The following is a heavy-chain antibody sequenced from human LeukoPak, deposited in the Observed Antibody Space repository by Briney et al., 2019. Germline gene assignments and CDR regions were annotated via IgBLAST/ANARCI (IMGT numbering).Heavy chain of an antibody. Sequence: SETLSLTCTVSGGSISSGGYYWSWIRQPPGKGLEWIGYIYYSGSTSYNPSLKSRVTISVDTSKNQFSLKLSSVTAADTAVYYCARHYSSSWEIRFDYWGQGTLVTVSS. J-gene: IGHJ4*02. CDR3: ARHYSSSWEIRFDY. CDR2: IYYSGST. CDR1: GGSISSGGYY. V-gene: IGHV4-61*08. D-gene: IGHD6-13*01.